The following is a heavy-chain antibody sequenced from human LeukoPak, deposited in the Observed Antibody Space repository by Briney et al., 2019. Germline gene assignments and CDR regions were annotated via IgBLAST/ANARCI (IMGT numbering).Heavy chain of an antibody. Sequence: GGSLRLSCTASGFTFSSYGMHWVRQAPGKGLEWVTVISYGGSNKYFADSVKGRFPISRDNSKNTLFLQMNSLRAEDTAVYYCAKDMPQFWSGPDYWGPGTLVTVSS. CDR3: AKDMPQFWSGPDY. CDR2: ISYGGSNK. CDR1: GFTFSSYG. V-gene: IGHV3-30*18. D-gene: IGHD3-3*01. J-gene: IGHJ4*02.